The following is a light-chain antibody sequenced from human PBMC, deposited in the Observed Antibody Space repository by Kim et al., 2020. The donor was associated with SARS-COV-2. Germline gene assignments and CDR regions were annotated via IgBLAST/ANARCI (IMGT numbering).Light chain of an antibody. J-gene: IGKJ4*01. V-gene: IGKV3-15*01. Sequence: EKVMTQSPATLSVSPGERATLSCRASQSVTNNLAWYQQKPGQAPRLLIYDASTRATGIPDRFSGSGSGTEFTLTISSLQSEDFAVYYCQQFNNWPLTFGGGTKVEIK. CDR2: DAS. CDR1: QSVTNN. CDR3: QQFNNWPLT.